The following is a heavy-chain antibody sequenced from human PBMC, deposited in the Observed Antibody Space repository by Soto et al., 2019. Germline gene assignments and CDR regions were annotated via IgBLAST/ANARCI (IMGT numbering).Heavy chain of an antibody. J-gene: IGHJ4*02. V-gene: IGHV3-23*01. D-gene: IGHD6-19*01. CDR2: LSGSGTST. CDR3: AKATTNGGWFNPFDS. CDR1: GFSFVNYA. Sequence: EVQLLESGGGLVQPGGSLRLSCAASGFSFVNYAMNWVRQAPGKGLEWLSGLSGSGTSTYYADSVKGRFTISRDNSRDTLFLQMNSLTADDTAVYYCAKATTNGGWFNPFDSWGQGALVTVSS.